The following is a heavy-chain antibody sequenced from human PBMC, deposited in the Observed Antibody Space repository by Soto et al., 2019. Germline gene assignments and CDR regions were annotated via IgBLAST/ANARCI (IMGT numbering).Heavy chain of an antibody. J-gene: IGHJ2*01. V-gene: IGHV4-39*01. Sequence: QLQLQESGPGLVKTSETLSLSCTVSGGSISRSAYYWGWIRQSPGKGLEWIGSFYYSGSTYFNPSLKSRVTISADTSKNQLSLRLSSVTASDTATYYCAKHPFNPLVTPYWYFDIWGRGTRVTVSS. D-gene: IGHD3-16*02. CDR2: FYYSGST. CDR1: GGSISRSAYY. CDR3: AKHPFNPLVTPYWYFDI.